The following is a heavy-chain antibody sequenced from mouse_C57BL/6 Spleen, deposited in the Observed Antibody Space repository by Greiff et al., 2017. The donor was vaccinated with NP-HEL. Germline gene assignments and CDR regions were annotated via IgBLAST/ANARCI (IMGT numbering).Heavy chain of an antibody. CDR2: IYPGDGDT. J-gene: IGHJ3*01. Sequence: VQLQQSGPELVKPGASVKISCKASGYAFSSSWMNWVKQRPGKGLEWIGRIYPGDGDTNYNGKFKGKATLTADKSSSTAYMQLSSLTSEDSAVYFCARDYGSEAYWGQGTLVTVSA. CDR3: ARDYGSEAY. D-gene: IGHD1-1*01. V-gene: IGHV1-82*01. CDR1: GYAFSSSW.